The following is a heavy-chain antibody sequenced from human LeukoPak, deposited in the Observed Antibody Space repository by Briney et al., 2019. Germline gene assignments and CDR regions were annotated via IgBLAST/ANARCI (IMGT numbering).Heavy chain of an antibody. V-gene: IGHV3-30*03. J-gene: IGHJ2*01. CDR1: GFTFSSYG. D-gene: IGHD5-24*01. CDR3: AREERDGYNYYWYFDL. Sequence: GGSLRLSCAASGFTFSSYGMHWVRQAPGKGLEWVAVISYDGSNKYYADSVKGRFTISRDNAKNSLYLQMSSLRAEDTAVYYCAREERDGYNYYWYFDLWGRGTLVTVSS. CDR2: ISYDGSNK.